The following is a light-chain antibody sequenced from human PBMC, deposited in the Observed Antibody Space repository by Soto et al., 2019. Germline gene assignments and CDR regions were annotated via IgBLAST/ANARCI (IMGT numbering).Light chain of an antibody. CDR3: SSYAGSSYV. V-gene: IGLV2-8*01. J-gene: IGLJ1*01. CDR1: SNDVGGYNY. Sequence: QSALTQPPSASGSPGQSVTISCTGTSNDVGGYNYVSWYQQHPGKAPKLMIYEVSKRPSGVPDRFSGSKSGNTASLTVSGLQAEDEADYYCSSYAGSSYVFGTGTKVTVL. CDR2: EVS.